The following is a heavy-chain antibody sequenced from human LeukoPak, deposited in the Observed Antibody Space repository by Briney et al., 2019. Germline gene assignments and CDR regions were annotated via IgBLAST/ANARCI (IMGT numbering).Heavy chain of an antibody. V-gene: IGHV3-30-3*01. D-gene: IGHD2-15*01. J-gene: IGHJ4*02. CDR1: GFTFSSYA. Sequence: PGRSLRLSCAASGFTFSSYATHWVRQAPGKGLEWVAVISYDGSNKYYADSVKGRFTISRDNSKNTLYLQMNSLRAEDTAVYYCAAYIVHGYWGQGTLVTVSS. CDR2: ISYDGSNK. CDR3: AAYIVHGY.